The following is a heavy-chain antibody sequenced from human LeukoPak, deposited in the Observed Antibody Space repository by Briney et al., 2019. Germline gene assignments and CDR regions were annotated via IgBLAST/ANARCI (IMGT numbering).Heavy chain of an antibody. D-gene: IGHD1-26*01. J-gene: IGHJ4*02. CDR3: ARAASALWGHIVL. V-gene: IGHV6-1*01. CDR2: TYYRSKWYN. Sequence: SQTLSLTCVISGDSVASNSAAWNWIRQSPSRGLEWLGRTYYRSKWYNDYAVSVKSRITINPDTSKNQFSLQLNSVTPEDTAVYYCARAASALWGHIVLWGQGTLVTVSS. CDR1: GDSVASNSAA.